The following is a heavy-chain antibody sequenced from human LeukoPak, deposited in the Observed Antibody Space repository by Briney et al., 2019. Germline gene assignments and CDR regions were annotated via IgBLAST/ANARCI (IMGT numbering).Heavy chain of an antibody. J-gene: IGHJ4*02. CDR3: ARAGSFEVGATSFDY. Sequence: PSETLSLTCTVSGDSISTSNSYWGWIRQPPGKGLEWIGSIYYSGNTYYNASLKSRVTISVDTSKNQFSLKVTSVTAADTAVYYCARAGSFEVGATSFDYWGQGTLVTASS. CDR2: IYYSGNT. D-gene: IGHD1-26*01. CDR1: GDSISTSNSY. V-gene: IGHV4-39*01.